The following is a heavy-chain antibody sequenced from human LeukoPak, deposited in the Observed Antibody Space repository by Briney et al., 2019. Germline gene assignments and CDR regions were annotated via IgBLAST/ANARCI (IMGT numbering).Heavy chain of an antibody. J-gene: IGHJ5*02. CDR1: GYTFTSYA. Sequence: ASVKVSCKASGYTFTSYAMNWVRQAPGQGLEWMGWINTNTGNPTYAQGFTGRFVFSLDTSVSTAYLQISSLKAEDTAVYHCARDVSCSGGSCYYNWFDPWGQGTLVTVSS. CDR3: ARDVSCSGGSCYYNWFDP. V-gene: IGHV7-4-1*02. CDR2: INTNTGNP. D-gene: IGHD2-15*01.